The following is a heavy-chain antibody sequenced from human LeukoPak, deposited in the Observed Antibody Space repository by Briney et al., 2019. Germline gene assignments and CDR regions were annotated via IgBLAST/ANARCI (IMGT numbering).Heavy chain of an antibody. Sequence: GGSLRLSCAASGFTFSSYGMHWVRQAPGKGLEWVAVISYDGSNKYYADSVKGRFTISRDNSKNTLYLQMNSLRAEDTAVYYCARDRSAVTEYIDYWGQGTLVTVSS. CDR1: GFTFSSYG. J-gene: IGHJ4*02. D-gene: IGHD4-17*01. CDR3: ARDRSAVTEYIDY. CDR2: ISYDGSNK. V-gene: IGHV3-30*03.